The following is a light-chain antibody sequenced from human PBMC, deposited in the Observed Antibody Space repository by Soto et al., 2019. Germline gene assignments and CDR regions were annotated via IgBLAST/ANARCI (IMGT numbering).Light chain of an antibody. CDR1: SSNIGSNT. J-gene: IGLJ7*01. CDR2: SNN. CDR3: AAWDDSLNGPV. V-gene: IGLV1-44*01. Sequence: QSVLTHPPSASGTPGQRVTISCSGSSSNIGSNTVNWYQQLPGTAPKLLIYSNNQRPSGVPDRFSGSKSGTSASLAISGLQSEDEADYDCAAWDDSLNGPVFGGGTQLTVL.